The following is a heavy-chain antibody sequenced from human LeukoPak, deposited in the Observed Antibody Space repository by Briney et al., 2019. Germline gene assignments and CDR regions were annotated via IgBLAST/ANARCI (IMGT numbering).Heavy chain of an antibody. CDR2: TNQDGSEK. CDR1: GFTFSSYW. CDR3: ATYSSLNRREFQY. D-gene: IGHD3-22*01. Sequence: GGSLRLSCAASGFTFSSYWMSWVRQVPGKGLEWVANTNQDGSEKYYVDSVKGRFTISRDNAKNSLYLQMNSLRAEDTAVYYCATYSSLNRREFQYWGQGTMLTVSS. J-gene: IGHJ1*01. V-gene: IGHV3-7*01.